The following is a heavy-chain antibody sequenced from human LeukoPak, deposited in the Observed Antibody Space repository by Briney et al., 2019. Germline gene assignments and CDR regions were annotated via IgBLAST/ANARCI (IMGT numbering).Heavy chain of an antibody. V-gene: IGHV1-46*01. CDR2: INPSGGST. J-gene: IGHJ5*02. Sequence: ASVKVSCKASGYTFTSYYMHRVRQAPGQGLEWMGIINPSGGSTSYAQKFQGRVTMTRDTSTSTVYMELSSLRSEDTAVYYCARCGYDLNWFDPWGQGTLVTVSS. D-gene: IGHD3-3*01. CDR1: GYTFTSYY. CDR3: ARCGYDLNWFDP.